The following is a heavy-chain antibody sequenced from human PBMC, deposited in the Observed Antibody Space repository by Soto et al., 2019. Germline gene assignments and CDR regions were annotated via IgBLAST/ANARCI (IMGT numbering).Heavy chain of an antibody. V-gene: IGHV3-30-3*01. CDR3: ARDRSFGTSGYYEWDL. D-gene: IGHD3-22*01. CDR2: ISSNGGNA. Sequence: QVQLVESGGGVAHPGKSLRLSCAASGFIFTNYAMHWVRQAPGRGLEWVAVISSNGGNADSADSVKGRFTSSKDNSKNTVFLRTDSLRPEDSAIYYCARDRSFGTSGYYEWDLWGQGTLVTVSS. J-gene: IGHJ5*02. CDR1: GFIFTNYA.